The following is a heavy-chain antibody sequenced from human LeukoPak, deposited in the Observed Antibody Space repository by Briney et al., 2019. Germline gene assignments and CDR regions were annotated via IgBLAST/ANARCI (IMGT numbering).Heavy chain of an antibody. CDR2: INHSGST. V-gene: IGHV4-34*01. J-gene: IGHJ3*02. Sequence: SETLSLTCAVYGGSFSGYYWSWIRQPPGKGLEWIGEINHSGSTNYNPSLKSRVTISVDTSKNQFSLKLSSVTAADTAVYYCARGRYPHCQSGGLWNAFDIWGQGTMVTVSS. D-gene: IGHD3-9*01. CDR3: ARGRYPHCQSGGLWNAFDI. CDR1: GGSFSGYY.